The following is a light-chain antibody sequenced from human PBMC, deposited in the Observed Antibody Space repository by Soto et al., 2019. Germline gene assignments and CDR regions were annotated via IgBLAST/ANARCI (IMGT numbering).Light chain of an antibody. Sequence: DTQMTQSPSTVSASVGDRVTIICRASQSISSQLAWYQQKPGKAPKILIYDGSNLETGVPGRFSGGGSGTHFTFTISSLQPEDIGTYYCQQYDNVVFTFGPGTKVDLK. J-gene: IGKJ3*01. CDR3: QQYDNVVFT. CDR1: QSISSQ. V-gene: IGKV1-33*01. CDR2: DGS.